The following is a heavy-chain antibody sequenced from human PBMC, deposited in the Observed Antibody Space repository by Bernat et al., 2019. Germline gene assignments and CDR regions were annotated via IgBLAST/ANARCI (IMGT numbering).Heavy chain of an antibody. Sequence: QLQLQESGPGLVKPSETLSLTCTVSGDSVISGNSYWGWIRQPPGKELEWIGSIYYSGTTYYNPSLKSRVTISVDTSKNQFSLRLSSVTAADTAVYYCTRYPRDGYSRGWVAFDIWGQGTMVTVSS. CDR2: IYYSGTT. J-gene: IGHJ3*02. D-gene: IGHD6-19*01. CDR1: GDSVISGNSY. CDR3: TRYPRDGYSRGWVAFDI. V-gene: IGHV4-39*01.